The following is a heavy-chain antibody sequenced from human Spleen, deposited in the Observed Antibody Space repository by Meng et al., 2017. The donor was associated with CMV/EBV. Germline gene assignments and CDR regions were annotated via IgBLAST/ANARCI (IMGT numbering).Heavy chain of an antibody. CDR3: AGQISVGYFDY. Sequence: QAKLLRLSQGLVEPSQTLSLSCTVASGSISSGDYYWSWIRQPPGNGLEWIGYIYYSGSTYYNPSRKSRITMSVDTSKNQFSLKLSSVAAADTAVYYCAGQISVGYFDYWGQGTLVTVSS. V-gene: IGHV4-30-4*08. CDR2: IYYSGST. J-gene: IGHJ4*02. CDR1: SGSISSGDYY. D-gene: IGHD1-26*01.